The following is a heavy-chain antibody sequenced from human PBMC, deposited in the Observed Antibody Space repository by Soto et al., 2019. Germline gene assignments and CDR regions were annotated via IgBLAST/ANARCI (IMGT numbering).Heavy chain of an antibody. CDR1: GYSFTNYA. CDR3: ARANGAFDI. V-gene: IGHV1-3*01. J-gene: IGHJ3*02. CDR2: ISPGNDNT. Sequence: ASVKVSCKASGYSFTNYAMHWVRQAPGQSLEWMGWISPGNDNTKYSQKLQGRVTITIDTSASTAYMELSSLRSEDTAVYYCARANGAFDIWGQGTMVTVSS. D-gene: IGHD2-8*01.